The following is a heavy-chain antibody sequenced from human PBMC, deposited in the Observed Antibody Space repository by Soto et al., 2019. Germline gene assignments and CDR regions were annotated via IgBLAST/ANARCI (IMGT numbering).Heavy chain of an antibody. CDR3: ARLGGYYQSLDT. CDR1: GGSIDTYY. D-gene: IGHD3-22*01. V-gene: IGHV4-59*08. CDR2: IYYSGST. J-gene: IGHJ5*02. Sequence: SETLSLTCTFSGGSIDTYYWSLIRQPPGKGLQWIGYIYYSGSTTYSPSLKSRVTISVDRSKNQFSLKLTSVTAADTAVYYCARLGGYYQSLDTWGQGTLVTVSS.